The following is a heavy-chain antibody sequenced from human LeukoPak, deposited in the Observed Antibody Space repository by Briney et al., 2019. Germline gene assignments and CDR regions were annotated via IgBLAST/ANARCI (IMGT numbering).Heavy chain of an antibody. Sequence: PGGSLRLSCAASGFTFSSYSMNWVRQAPGKGLEWVSSISSSSSYIYYADSVKGRFTISRDNAKNSLYLQMNSLRAEDTAVYYCARAKQLVYYYMDVWGNGTTVTISS. CDR1: GFTFSSYS. CDR3: ARAKQLVYYYMDV. J-gene: IGHJ6*03. CDR2: ISSSSSYI. V-gene: IGHV3-21*01. D-gene: IGHD6-6*01.